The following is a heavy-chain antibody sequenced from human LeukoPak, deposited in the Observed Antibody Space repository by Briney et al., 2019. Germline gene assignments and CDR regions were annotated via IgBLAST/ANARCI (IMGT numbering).Heavy chain of an antibody. CDR3: AGGRGQVTTFDY. V-gene: IGHV4-31*03. J-gene: IGHJ4*02. CDR2: IYYSGST. CDR1: GGSISSGGYN. D-gene: IGHD4-17*01. Sequence: SETLSLTCTVSGGSISSGGYNWSWFAQHQGRALEWIGNIYYSGSTYYNPSLKSRVTISVDTSKNQFSLKPSSVTAADTAVYYCAGGRGQVTTFDYWGQGTLVTVSS.